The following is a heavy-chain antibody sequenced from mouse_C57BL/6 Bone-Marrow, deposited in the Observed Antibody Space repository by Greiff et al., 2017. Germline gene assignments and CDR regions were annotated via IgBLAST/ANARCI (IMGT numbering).Heavy chain of an antibody. D-gene: IGHD1-1*01. CDR2: ISSSGST. J-gene: IGHJ2*01. CDR1: GYSITSDY. V-gene: IGHV3-8*01. Sequence: EVQLVESGPGLAKPSQTLSLTCSVTGYSITSDYWNWIRKFPGNKLEYIGYISSSGSTYYNPSLKSRISITRDTSKNQYYLQLNSVTTEDTATYYCARSHYYGSSPFDYWGQGTTLTVSS. CDR3: ARSHYYGSSPFDY.